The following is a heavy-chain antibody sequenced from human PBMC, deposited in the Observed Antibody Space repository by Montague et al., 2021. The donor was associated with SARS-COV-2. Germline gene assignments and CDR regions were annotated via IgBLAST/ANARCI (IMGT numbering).Heavy chain of an antibody. CDR3: ARQDAWAYCGDECYRGWFDS. D-gene: IGHD2-21*01. CDR1: FGSISTYY. CDR2: IFYNGCT. V-gene: IGHV4-59*01. Sequence: SETLSLICTVSFGSISTYYWSWIRQPPGKGLEWIGFIFYNGCTKYNPSLKRRVSISLDTSKNQFSLKLSSVTAADTAVYYCARQDAWAYCGDECYRGWFDSWGQGTLVTVSS. J-gene: IGHJ5*01.